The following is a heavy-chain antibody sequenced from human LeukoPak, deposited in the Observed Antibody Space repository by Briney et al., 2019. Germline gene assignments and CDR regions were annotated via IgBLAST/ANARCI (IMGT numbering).Heavy chain of an antibody. Sequence: GRSLRLSCAASGFTFSSYAMHWVRQAPGKGLEWVAVISYDGNNKYYADSVKGRFTISRDNSKNTLYLQMNSLRAEDTAVYYCASLPFFYYDSSGFDYWGQGTLVTVSS. CDR2: ISYDGNNK. CDR1: GFTFSSYA. J-gene: IGHJ4*02. D-gene: IGHD3-22*01. CDR3: ASLPFFYYDSSGFDY. V-gene: IGHV3-30-3*01.